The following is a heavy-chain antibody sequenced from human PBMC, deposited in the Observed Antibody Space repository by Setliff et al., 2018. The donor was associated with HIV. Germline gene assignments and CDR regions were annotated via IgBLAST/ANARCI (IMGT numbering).Heavy chain of an antibody. CDR3: ARRFGYDRTGEENDSFDV. V-gene: IGHV5-51*01. CDR2: IYPGDSDT. J-gene: IGHJ3*01. D-gene: IGHD3-22*01. Sequence: GESLKISCKGSGYIFRNYWIAWVRQMPGKGLEWMGIIYPGDSDTRYSPSFQGQVTMSADKSISTAYLQWSGLKASDTGIYYCARRFGYDRTGEENDSFDVWGQGTVVTVSS. CDR1: GYIFRNYW.